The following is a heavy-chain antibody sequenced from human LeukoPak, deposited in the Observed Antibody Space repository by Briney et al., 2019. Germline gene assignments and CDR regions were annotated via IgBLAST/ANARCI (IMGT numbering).Heavy chain of an antibody. D-gene: IGHD6-19*01. CDR2: ISYSGTT. CDR1: GASISRPYW. CDR3: ARDGGSDQYYFDN. V-gene: IGHV4-4*02. Sequence: SETLSLTCTVSGASISRPYWWIWVRQPPGKGLEWIAEISYSGTTHYNPSLKSRVIISLDKSKNQVFLKLNSVTAADTAMYYCARDGGSDQYYFDNWGQGTLVTVSS. J-gene: IGHJ4*02.